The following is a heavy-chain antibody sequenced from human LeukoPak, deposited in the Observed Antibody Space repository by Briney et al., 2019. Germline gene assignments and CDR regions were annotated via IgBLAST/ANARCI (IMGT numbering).Heavy chain of an antibody. Sequence: AGGSLRLSCAASGFTFSSYAMHWVRQAPGKGLEWVAVISYDGSNKYYADSVKGRFTISRDNSKNTLYLQMNSLRAEDTAVYYCARSLYCSGGSCYSGNWFDPWGQGTLVTVSP. CDR1: GFTFSSYA. D-gene: IGHD2-15*01. CDR2: ISYDGSNK. J-gene: IGHJ5*02. V-gene: IGHV3-30-3*01. CDR3: ARSLYCSGGSCYSGNWFDP.